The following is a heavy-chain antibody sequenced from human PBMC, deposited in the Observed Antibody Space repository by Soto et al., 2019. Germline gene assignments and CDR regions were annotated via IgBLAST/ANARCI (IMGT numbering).Heavy chain of an antibody. J-gene: IGHJ4*02. D-gene: IGHD5-18*01. CDR1: GDTLRTHG. Sequence: QVQLVQSGAEVKKPGSSVKVSCKASGDTLRTHGISWVRQAPEQGLEWMGGTIPIIGTTDYAEKFQGRVTITADESTTTSYMERSSLRPDDTAVYYCAAGDSSDTGDHWGQGSLVTVSS. CDR2: TIPIIGTT. CDR3: AAGDSSDTGDH. V-gene: IGHV1-69*01.